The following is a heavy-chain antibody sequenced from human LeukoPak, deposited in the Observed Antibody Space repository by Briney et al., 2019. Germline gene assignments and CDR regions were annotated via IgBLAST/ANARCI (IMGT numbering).Heavy chain of an antibody. J-gene: IGHJ4*02. Sequence: PSETLSLTCTVSGGSISNYYWSWIRQPPGKELEWIGYIYYSGSTNYNPSLKSRVTISVDTSKNQFSLKLSSVTAADTAVYYCARGLQGALKNDYWGQGTLVTVSS. CDR1: GGSISNYY. CDR2: IYYSGST. V-gene: IGHV4-59*12. CDR3: ARGLQGALKNDY.